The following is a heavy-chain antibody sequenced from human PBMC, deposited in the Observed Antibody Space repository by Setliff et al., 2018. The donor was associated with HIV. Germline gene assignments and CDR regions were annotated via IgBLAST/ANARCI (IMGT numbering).Heavy chain of an antibody. CDR1: GGSISSSSNY. CDR3: ARVIQIPGSPYARFDN. J-gene: IGHJ4*02. D-gene: IGHD5-18*01. V-gene: IGHV4-39*07. CDR2: IYYSVIT. Sequence: PSETLSLTCTVSGGSISSSSNYWAWVRQPPGKGLEWIGTIYYSVITYYNPSLKSRLTISVDTSKNQFSLRLSSVTAADTAVYYCARVIQIPGSPYARFDNWGQGTLVTVSS.